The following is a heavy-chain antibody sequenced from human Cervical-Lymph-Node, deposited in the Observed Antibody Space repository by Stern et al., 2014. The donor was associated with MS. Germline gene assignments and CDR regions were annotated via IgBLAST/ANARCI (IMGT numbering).Heavy chain of an antibody. V-gene: IGHV2-5*02. Sequence: QVTLKESGPTLVKPTQTLTLTCTFSGFSLVTRGVGVGWVRQPPGEALEWLALIYWDDDKRYSPSLKRRLTITKDISKNQVFLTMTNMDPVDTATYFCAYRGGVQPYFDNWGLGTQVTVSS. J-gene: IGHJ4*02. D-gene: IGHD3-16*01. CDR1: GFSLVTRGVG. CDR3: AYRGGVQPYFDN. CDR2: IYWDDDK.